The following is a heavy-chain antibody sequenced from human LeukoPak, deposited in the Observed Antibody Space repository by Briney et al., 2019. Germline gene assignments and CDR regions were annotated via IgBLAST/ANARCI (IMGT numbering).Heavy chain of an antibody. CDR2: INHSGST. D-gene: IGHD2-8*01. Sequence: PSETLSLTCAVYGGSFSGYYWSSIRQPPGKGLEWIGEINHSGSTNYNPSLKSRVTISVDTSKNQFSLKLSSVTAADTAVYYCASHTGYCTNGVCYTPRNWFDPWGQGTLVTVSS. J-gene: IGHJ5*02. CDR1: GGSFSGYY. CDR3: ASHTGYCTNGVCYTPRNWFDP. V-gene: IGHV4-34*01.